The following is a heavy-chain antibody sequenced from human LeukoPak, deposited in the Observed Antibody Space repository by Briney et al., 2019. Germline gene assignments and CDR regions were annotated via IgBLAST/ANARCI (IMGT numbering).Heavy chain of an antibody. CDR1: GGSMNSTYHH. V-gene: IGHV4-39*01. CDR2: IYYSGRT. D-gene: IGHD4-23*01. Sequence: SETLSLTCTVSGGSMNSTYHHWGWIRQPPGKGLEWIGSIYYSGRTYYNPSLKSRVTISVDTSKNQFSLRVNSVTAADTAVYYCARRSLGWDAIGTWGQGTMVTVSS. J-gene: IGHJ3*02. CDR3: ARRSLGWDAIGT.